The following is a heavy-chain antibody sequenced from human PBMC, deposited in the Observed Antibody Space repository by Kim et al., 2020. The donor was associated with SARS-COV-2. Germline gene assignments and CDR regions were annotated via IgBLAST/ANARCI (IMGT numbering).Heavy chain of an antibody. CDR3: ARVAAGYHWYFDL. D-gene: IGHD6-13*01. CDR1: GFTFSSYW. J-gene: IGHJ2*01. V-gene: IGHV3-7*04. Sequence: GGSLRLSCAASGFTFSSYWMSWVRQAPGKGLEWVANIKQDGSEKYYVDSVKGRFTISRDNAKNSLYLQMNSLRAEDTAVYYCARVAAGYHWYFDLWGRGTLVTVSS. CDR2: IKQDGSEK.